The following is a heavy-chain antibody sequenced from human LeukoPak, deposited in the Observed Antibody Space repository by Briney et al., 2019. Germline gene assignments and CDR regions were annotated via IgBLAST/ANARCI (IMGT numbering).Heavy chain of an antibody. Sequence: GGSLRLSCAASGFTFSDYYMSWVRQAPGKGLEWVSYISSSGSTIYYADSVKGRFTISRDNAKNSLYLQMNSLRAEDTAVYYCARYFYGGNSGAFDIWGQGTMVTVSS. CDR2: ISSSGSTI. CDR1: GFTFSDYY. V-gene: IGHV3-11*04. CDR3: ARYFYGGNSGAFDI. D-gene: IGHD4-23*01. J-gene: IGHJ3*02.